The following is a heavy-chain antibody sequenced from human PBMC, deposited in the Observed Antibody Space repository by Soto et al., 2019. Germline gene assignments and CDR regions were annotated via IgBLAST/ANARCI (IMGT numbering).Heavy chain of an antibody. J-gene: IGHJ4*02. D-gene: IGHD3-16*02. CDR2: IIPIFGTA. V-gene: IGHV1-69*13. CDR1: GGTFSSYA. CDR3: ARSIIDAYYFDY. Sequence: SVKVSCKASGGTFSSYAISWVRQAPGQGLEWMGGIIPIFGTANYAQKFQGRVTITADESTSAAYMELSSLRSEDTAVYYCARSIIDAYYFDYWGQGTLVTVSS.